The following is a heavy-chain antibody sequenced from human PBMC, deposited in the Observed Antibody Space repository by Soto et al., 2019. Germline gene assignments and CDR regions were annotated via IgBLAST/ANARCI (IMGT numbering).Heavy chain of an antibody. CDR3: ASGWLNSSGWGCDY. CDR1: GGTFSSYA. Sequence: SVKVSCKASGGTFSSYAISWVRQAPGQGLEWMGGIIPIFGTANYAQKFQGRVTITADESTSTAYMELSSLRSEDTAVYYCASGWLNSSGWGCDYWGQGTQVTVSS. V-gene: IGHV1-69*13. CDR2: IIPIFGTA. J-gene: IGHJ4*02. D-gene: IGHD6-19*01.